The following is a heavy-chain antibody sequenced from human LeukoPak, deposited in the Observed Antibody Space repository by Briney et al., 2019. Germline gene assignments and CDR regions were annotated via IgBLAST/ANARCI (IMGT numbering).Heavy chain of an antibody. V-gene: IGHV1-18*01. D-gene: IGHD3-22*01. CDR3: ARDHYYDSSGYADAFDI. J-gene: IGHJ3*02. CDR1: GYTFTSYG. Sequence: ASVKVSCKASGYTFTSYGISWVRQAPGQGLEWMGWISAYNGNTNYAQKLQGRVTMTTDTSTSTAYMELRSLRSDDTAVYYCARDHYYDSSGYADAFDIWGQGTMVTVSS. CDR2: ISAYNGNT.